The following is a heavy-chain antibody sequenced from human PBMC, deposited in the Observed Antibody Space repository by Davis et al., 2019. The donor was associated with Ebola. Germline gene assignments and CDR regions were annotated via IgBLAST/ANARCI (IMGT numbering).Heavy chain of an antibody. D-gene: IGHD3-10*01. J-gene: IGHJ4*02. CDR1: GFSLTTTGLG. V-gene: IGHV2-5*02. CDR3: AQYYASYYFDY. CDR2: IYWDGDK. Sequence: SGPTLVKPTPTLTLTCSFSGFSLTTTGLGVGWIRQSPGKALEWLALIYWDGDKRYSPSLQSRLTITKETSKNQVVLTMTNMDPVDTATYYCAQYYASYYFDYWGQGTLVTVSS.